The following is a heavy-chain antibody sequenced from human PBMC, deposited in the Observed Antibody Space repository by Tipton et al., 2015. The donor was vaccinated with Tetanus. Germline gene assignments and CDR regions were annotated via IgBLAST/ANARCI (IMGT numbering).Heavy chain of an antibody. Sequence: LVKPTQTLSLTCTVSGGSLSRGGYYWTLIRQHPGEGLEWIGDIYFSGSTYYNPSLKSRVTISVDTSKNQFSLRLNSVTAADTAVYYCARDQARGARGWNYLDCWGQGTLVTVSS. J-gene: IGHJ4*02. V-gene: IGHV4-31*03. CDR2: IYFSGST. CDR3: ARDQARGARGWNYLDC. D-gene: IGHD6-6*01. CDR1: GGSLSRGGYY.